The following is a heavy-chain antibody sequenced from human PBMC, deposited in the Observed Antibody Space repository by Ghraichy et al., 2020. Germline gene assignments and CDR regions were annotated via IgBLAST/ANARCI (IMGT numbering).Heavy chain of an antibody. Sequence: GGSPRLSCAASGITFRTHAMTWVRQAPGKGLEWVSSISDSGDRIYYADSVKGRFTISRDNSKNMVYLQMNSLRADDTAIYYCTTRPPGDLFYLPLDFWGQGTLVIGSS. CDR2: ISDSGDRI. V-gene: IGHV3-23*01. D-gene: IGHD4-17*01. CDR3: TTRPPGDLFYLPLDF. CDR1: GITFRTHA. J-gene: IGHJ4*02.